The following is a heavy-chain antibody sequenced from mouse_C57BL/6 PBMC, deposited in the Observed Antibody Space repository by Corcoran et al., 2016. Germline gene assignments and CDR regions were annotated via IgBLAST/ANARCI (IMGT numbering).Heavy chain of an antibody. CDR3: AAVVATGYYAMDY. Sequence: DVQLQESGPGLVKPSQSLSLTCSVTGYSITSGYYWNWIRQFPGNKLEWMGYISYDGSNNYNPSLKNRISITRDTSKNQFFLKLNSVTTEDTATYHCAAVVATGYYAMDYWGQGTSVTVSS. CDR2: ISYDGSN. V-gene: IGHV3-6*01. CDR1: GYSITSGYY. J-gene: IGHJ4*01. D-gene: IGHD1-1*01.